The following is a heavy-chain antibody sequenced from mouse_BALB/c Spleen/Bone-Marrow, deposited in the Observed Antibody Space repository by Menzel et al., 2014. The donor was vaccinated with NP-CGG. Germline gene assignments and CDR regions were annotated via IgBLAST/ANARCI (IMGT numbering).Heavy chain of an antibody. J-gene: IGHJ2*01. CDR2: IRNKAYSYTT. CDR3: ARDMGGLLFDY. Sequence: EVKLMESGGGLVQPGGSLRLSCATSGFTFTDYYMNWVRQPPGKALEWLGFIRNKAYSYTTEYSASVKGRFTISRDNSQSILYLQMNTLGAEDSATYYCARDMGGLLFDYWGQGTTLTVSS. D-gene: IGHD2-3*01. CDR1: GFTFTDYY. V-gene: IGHV7-3*02.